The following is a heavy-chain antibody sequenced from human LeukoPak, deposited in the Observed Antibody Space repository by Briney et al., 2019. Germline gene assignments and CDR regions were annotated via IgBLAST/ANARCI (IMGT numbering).Heavy chain of an antibody. CDR1: GFVFSTYS. CDR2: ISRGDNYI. J-gene: IGHJ4*02. Sequence: GGSLRLSCAASGFVFSTYSMNWVRQAPGKGLEWVSSISRGDNYIFYADSVKGRFTISRDNAKNSVYLQMNSLRAEDTAVYYCPRGGGDYYGSDYWGQGKLVTVSS. CDR3: PRGGGDYYGSDY. V-gene: IGHV3-21*01. D-gene: IGHD3-10*01.